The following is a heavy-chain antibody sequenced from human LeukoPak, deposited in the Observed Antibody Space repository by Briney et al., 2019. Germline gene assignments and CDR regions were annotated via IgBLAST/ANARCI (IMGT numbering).Heavy chain of an antibody. CDR2: ISSNGGST. CDR1: GFTFSSYA. CDR3: ARTRKLTRSAFDI. Sequence: GGSLRLPCAASGFTFSSYAMHWVRQAPGKGLEYVSAISSNGGSTYYANSVKGRFTISRDNSKNTLYLQMGSLRAEDMAVYYCARTRKLTRSAFDIWGQGTMVTVSS. V-gene: IGHV3-64*01. J-gene: IGHJ3*02. D-gene: IGHD4/OR15-4a*01.